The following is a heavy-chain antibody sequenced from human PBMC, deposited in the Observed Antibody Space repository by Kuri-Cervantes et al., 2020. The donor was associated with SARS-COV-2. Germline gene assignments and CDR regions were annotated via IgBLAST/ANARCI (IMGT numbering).Heavy chain of an antibody. CDR2: INHSGST. J-gene: IGHJ4*02. V-gene: IGHV4-39*07. Sequence: GSLRLSCTVSGGSTSSSSYYWGWIRQPPGKGLEWIGEINHSGSTNYNPSLKSRVTISVDTSKNQFSLKLSSVTAADTAVYYCARGKDIVATIDAFVYWGQGTLVTVSS. D-gene: IGHD5-12*01. CDR1: GGSTSSSSYY. CDR3: ARGKDIVATIDAFVY.